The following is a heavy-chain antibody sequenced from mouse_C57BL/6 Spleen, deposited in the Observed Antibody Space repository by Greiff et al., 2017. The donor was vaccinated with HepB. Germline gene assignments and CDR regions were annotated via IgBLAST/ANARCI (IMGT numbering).Heavy chain of an antibody. Sequence: DVHLVESGEGLVKPGGSLKLSCAASGFTFSSYAMSWVRQTPEKRLEWVAYISSGGDYIYYADTVKGRFTISRDNARNTLYLQMSSLKSEDTAMYYCTRERREFALDYWGQGTTLTVSS. CDR1: GFTFSSYA. CDR3: TRERREFALDY. V-gene: IGHV5-9-1*02. CDR2: ISSGGDYI. J-gene: IGHJ2*01.